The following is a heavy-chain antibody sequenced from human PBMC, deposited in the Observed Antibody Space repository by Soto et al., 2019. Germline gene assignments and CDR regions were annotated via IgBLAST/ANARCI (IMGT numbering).Heavy chain of an antibody. CDR1: GGSISSSSYY. Sequence: LSLTCTVSGGSISSSSYYWGWIRQPPGKGLEWIGSIYYSGSTYYNPSLKSRVTISVDTSKNQFSLKLSSVTAADTAVYYCARQAGFWSGYYPSSFDYWGQGTLVTVSS. CDR3: ARQAGFWSGYYPSSFDY. CDR2: IYYSGST. V-gene: IGHV4-39*01. J-gene: IGHJ4*02. D-gene: IGHD3-3*01.